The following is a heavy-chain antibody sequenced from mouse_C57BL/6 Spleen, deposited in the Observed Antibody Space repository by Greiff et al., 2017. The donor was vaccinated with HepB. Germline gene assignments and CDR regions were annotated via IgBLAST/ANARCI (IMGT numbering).Heavy chain of an antibody. CDR3: ARDGSSYDYFDY. CDR1: GYTFTSYW. J-gene: IGHJ2*01. CDR2: IYPSDSET. D-gene: IGHD1-1*01. V-gene: IGHV1-61*01. Sequence: QVHVKQPGAELVRPGSSVKLSCKASGYTFTSYWMDWVKQRPGQGLEWIGNIYPSDSETHYNQKFKDKATLTVDKSSSTAYMQLSSLTSEDSAVDYCARDGSSYDYFDYWGQGTTLTVSS.